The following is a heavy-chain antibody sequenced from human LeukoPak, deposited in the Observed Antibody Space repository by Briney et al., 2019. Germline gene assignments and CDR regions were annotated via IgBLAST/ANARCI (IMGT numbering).Heavy chain of an antibody. V-gene: IGHV3-30*18. CDR3: AKEGDYAFDY. J-gene: IGHJ4*02. CDR1: GFTFSSYG. Sequence: GGSLRLSCAASGFTFSSYGMHWVRQAPGKGLEWVAVISYDGSNKYYADSVKGRFTISRDNSKNTLYLQMNSLRAEDTAVYYCAKEGDYAFDYWGQGTLVTVSS. D-gene: IGHD4-17*01. CDR2: ISYDGSNK.